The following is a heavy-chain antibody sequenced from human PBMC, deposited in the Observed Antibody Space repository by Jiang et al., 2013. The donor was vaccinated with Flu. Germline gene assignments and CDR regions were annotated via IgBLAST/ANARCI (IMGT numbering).Heavy chain of an antibody. CDR2: IYWDDDK. D-gene: IGHD1-1*01. Sequence: KPTQTLTLTCTFSGFSLDTREVGVGWIRQPPGKALEWLGIIYWDDDKRYNASLKSRLTLTKDTSKNQVVLTMANVDTVDTATYFCAHVRTGSSFHFWGQGTLVTVSS. CDR1: GFSLDTREVG. V-gene: IGHV2-5*02. J-gene: IGHJ3*01. CDR3: AHVRTGSSFHF.